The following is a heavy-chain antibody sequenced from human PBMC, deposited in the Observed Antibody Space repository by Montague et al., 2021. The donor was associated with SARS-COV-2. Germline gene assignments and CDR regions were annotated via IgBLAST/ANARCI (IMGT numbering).Heavy chain of an antibody. J-gene: IGHJ4*02. V-gene: IGHV4-59*12. D-gene: IGHD6-13*01. CDR2: MYYDGSP. Sequence: SETLSLTCTVSGXSISIYYWSWIRQPPGKGLEWIGYMYYDGSPKYNPSLRCRVTISVDKSKKQFSLRLSPVTAADTAVYYCARDVVAAPGTFDYWGQGTLVTVSS. CDR3: ARDVVAAPGTFDY. CDR1: GXSISIYY.